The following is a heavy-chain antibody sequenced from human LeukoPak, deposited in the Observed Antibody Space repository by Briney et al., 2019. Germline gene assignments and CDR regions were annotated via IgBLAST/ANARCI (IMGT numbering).Heavy chain of an antibody. V-gene: IGHV4-59*08. CDR1: TRSISSYY. CDR2: IYYSGST. J-gene: IGHJ4*02. D-gene: IGHD5-18*01. Sequence: PSETLSLTCTVYTRSISSYYWSWIRHPPGKGLEWIGYIYYSGSTNYNPSLKSRVTISVDTSKNQFSLKLSSVTAADTAVYYCARQGYSPLDYFDYWGQGTLVSVSS. CDR3: ARQGYSPLDYFDY.